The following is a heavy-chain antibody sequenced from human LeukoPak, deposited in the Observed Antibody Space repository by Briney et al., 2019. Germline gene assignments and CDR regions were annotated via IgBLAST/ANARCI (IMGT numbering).Heavy chain of an antibody. J-gene: IGHJ4*02. V-gene: IGHV1-2*02. Sequence: VASVKVSCKASGYTFTGYYMHWVRQAPGQGLEWMGWINPNSGGTNYAQKFQGRVTMTRDTSISTAYMELSRLISDDTAVYYCARVPKTRGKTGEDCWGQGTLVTVSS. CDR1: GYTFTGYY. CDR3: ARVPKTRGKTGEDC. D-gene: IGHD7-27*01. CDR2: INPNSGGT.